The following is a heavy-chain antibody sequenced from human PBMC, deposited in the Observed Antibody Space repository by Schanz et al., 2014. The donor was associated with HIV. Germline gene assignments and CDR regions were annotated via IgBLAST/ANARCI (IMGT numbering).Heavy chain of an antibody. CDR3: ARGDFGGNSVDY. Sequence: QVQLQQWGAGLLKPSETLSLTCAVYGSSVTYFYWTWIRQSPGKGLEWIAEVNHSGDTNYNPSLKSRVTMSVDMSKNQFSLKLTSVTAADTAVYFCARGDFGGNSVDYWGHGNLVTVSS. V-gene: IGHV4-34*02. J-gene: IGHJ4*01. D-gene: IGHD2-21*01. CDR1: GSSVTYFY. CDR2: VNHSGDT.